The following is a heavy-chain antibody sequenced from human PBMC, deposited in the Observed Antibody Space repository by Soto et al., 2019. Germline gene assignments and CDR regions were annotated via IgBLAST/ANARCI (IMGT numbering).Heavy chain of an antibody. Sequence: SETLSLTCTVSGGSISSYYWSWIRQPPGKGLEWIGYIYYSGSTNYNPSLKSRVTISVDTSKNQFSLKLSSVTAADTAVYYCANGYYDFWSGYYYYGRDVWGQGTTVTVSS. CDR3: ANGYYDFWSGYYYYGRDV. D-gene: IGHD3-3*01. CDR1: GGSISSYY. J-gene: IGHJ6*02. V-gene: IGHV4-59*01. CDR2: IYYSGST.